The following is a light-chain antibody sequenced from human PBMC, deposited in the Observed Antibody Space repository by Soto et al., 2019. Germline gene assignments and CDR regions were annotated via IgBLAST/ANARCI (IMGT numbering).Light chain of an antibody. V-gene: IGKV4-1*01. Sequence: DIVMTQSPDSLAVSLGERATINCKSSQSVLYSSDNKNYLAWYQQKPGQPLKLLIYWASNRESGVPDRFSGSGSGTDFTHTISSLQAEDVAFYYCQQYDSTPWTVGQGTKVYSK. CDR3: QQYDSTPWT. CDR1: QSVLYSSDNKNY. CDR2: WAS. J-gene: IGKJ1*01.